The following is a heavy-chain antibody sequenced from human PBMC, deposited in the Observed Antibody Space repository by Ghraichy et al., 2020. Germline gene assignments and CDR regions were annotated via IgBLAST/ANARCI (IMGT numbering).Heavy chain of an antibody. D-gene: IGHD6-6*01. CDR1: GFTFSTYG. V-gene: IGHV3-33*01. CDR2: IRFDGNNK. J-gene: IGHJ5*02. Sequence: GSLRLSCAASGFTFSTYGMHWVRQAPGKGLEWVAVIRFDGNNKYYADSVKGRFTISRDNSKNTLYLQMNSLRAEDTAVYYCARRVAARRGGWFDPWGQGTLVTVSS. CDR3: ARRVAARRGGWFDP.